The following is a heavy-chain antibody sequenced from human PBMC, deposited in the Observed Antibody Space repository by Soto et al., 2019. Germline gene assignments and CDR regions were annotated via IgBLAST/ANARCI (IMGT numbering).Heavy chain of an antibody. D-gene: IGHD3-10*01. CDR1: GFTFSSHT. CDR2: ITSTSSTK. CDR3: ARRITMVRGPYYYYALDV. Sequence: GGSLRLSCAASGFTFSSHTMNWVRQAPGKGLEWISYITSTSSTKNYADSVKGRFTISRDNANNSLYLQMNSLRDEDTAVYYCARRITMVRGPYYYYALDVWAQGTTVTVSS. V-gene: IGHV3-48*02. J-gene: IGHJ6*02.